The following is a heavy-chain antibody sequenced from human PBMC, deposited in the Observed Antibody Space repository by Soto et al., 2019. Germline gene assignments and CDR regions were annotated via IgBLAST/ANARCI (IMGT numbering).Heavy chain of an antibody. CDR2: INHSGST. D-gene: IGHD3-10*01. Sequence: SETLSLTCAVYGGSFSGYYWSWIRQPPGKGLEWIGEINHSGSTNYNPSLKSRVTISVDTSKNQFSLKLSSVTAADTAVYYCARAGYYGSGSRFDYWGQGTLVTVSS. CDR1: GGSFSGYY. V-gene: IGHV4-34*01. J-gene: IGHJ4*02. CDR3: ARAGYYGSGSRFDY.